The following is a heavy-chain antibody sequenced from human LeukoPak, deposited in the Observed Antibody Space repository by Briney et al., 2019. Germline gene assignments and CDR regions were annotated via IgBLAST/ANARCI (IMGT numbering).Heavy chain of an antibody. CDR2: ISYDGSNK. CDR3: AKEDTAHYDILTGYYAFDI. V-gene: IGHV3-30*04. D-gene: IGHD3-9*01. Sequence: GGSLRLSCAASGFTFSSYAMHWVRQAPGKGLEWVAVISYDGSNKKYADSVKGRFTISRDNAKNSLYLQMNSLRAEDTALYYCAKEDTAHYDILTGYYAFDIWGQGTMVTVSS. J-gene: IGHJ3*02. CDR1: GFTFSSYA.